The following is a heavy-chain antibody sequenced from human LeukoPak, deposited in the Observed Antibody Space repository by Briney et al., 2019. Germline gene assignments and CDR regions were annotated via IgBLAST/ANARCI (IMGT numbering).Heavy chain of an antibody. D-gene: IGHD6-13*01. CDR1: GYTFANYY. J-gene: IGHJ6*02. Sequence: GASVKVSCKASGYTFANYYIHWVRQAPEEGLEWMGIINPNGAGASYAQKFQGRVTLTRDTSTSTVYMDLSSLRSEDTAVYYCARVRAAAGTGGMDVWGQGTTVTVSS. V-gene: IGHV1-46*01. CDR3: ARVRAAAGTGGMDV. CDR2: INPNGAGA.